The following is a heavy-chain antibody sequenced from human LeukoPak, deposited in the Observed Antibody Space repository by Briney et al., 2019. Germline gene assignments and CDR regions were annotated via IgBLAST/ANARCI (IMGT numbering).Heavy chain of an antibody. Sequence: ASVKVSCKASGYTFTSYGISWVRQAPGQGLEWMGWISAYNGNTNYAQKLQGRVTMTTDTSTSTAYMELRSLRSDDTAVYYCARDGSWGVVVPAATRFDPWGQGTLVTVSS. CDR2: ISAYNGNT. J-gene: IGHJ5*02. CDR3: ARDGSWGVVVPAATRFDP. V-gene: IGHV1-18*01. D-gene: IGHD2-2*01. CDR1: GYTFTSYG.